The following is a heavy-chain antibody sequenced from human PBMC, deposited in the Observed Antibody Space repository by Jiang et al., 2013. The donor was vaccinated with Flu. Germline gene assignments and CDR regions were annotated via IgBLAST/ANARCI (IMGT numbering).Heavy chain of an antibody. J-gene: IGHJ3*02. D-gene: IGHD1/OR15-1a*01. CDR3: ARTRYARTRATHWNTLGDAFDI. CDR2: ISWNSGSI. Sequence: VQLLESGGGLVQPGRSLRLSCAASGFTFDDYAMHWVRQAPGKGLEWVSGISWNSGSIGYADSVKGRFTISRDNAKNSLYLQMNSLRAEDTALYYCARTRYARTRATHWNTLGDAFDIWGQGTMVTVSS. V-gene: IGHV3-9*01. CDR1: GFTFDDYA.